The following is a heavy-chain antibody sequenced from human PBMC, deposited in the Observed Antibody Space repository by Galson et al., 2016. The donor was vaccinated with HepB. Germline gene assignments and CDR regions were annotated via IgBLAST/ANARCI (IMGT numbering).Heavy chain of an antibody. CDR2: VYWDDDK. D-gene: IGHD3-3*01. V-gene: IGHV2-5*02. CDR1: GFSLSTRGVG. J-gene: IGHJ5*02. CDR3: PHGGFVFGVEIVNRFDP. Sequence: PALVKPTQTLTLTCAFSGFSLSTRGVGVIWIRRPPGKALEWLAHVYWDDDKRYNPSLKTRLTITRDTSKNRVALTMTNMDPVDTATYYCPHGGFVFGVEIVNRFDPWGQGTLVTVSS.